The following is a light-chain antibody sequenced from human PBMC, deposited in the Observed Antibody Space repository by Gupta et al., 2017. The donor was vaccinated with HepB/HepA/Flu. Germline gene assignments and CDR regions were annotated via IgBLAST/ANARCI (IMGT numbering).Light chain of an antibody. CDR1: QGISSY. CDR3: QQYYSTPPWT. Sequence: AIRMTQSPFSLSASVGDRVTITCWASQGISSYLAWYQQKPAKAPKLFIYSASSLQSGVPSRFSGSGSGTDYTLTISSLQPEDFATYYCQQYYSTPPWTFGQGTKVEIK. V-gene: IGKV1D-43*01. J-gene: IGKJ1*01. CDR2: SAS.